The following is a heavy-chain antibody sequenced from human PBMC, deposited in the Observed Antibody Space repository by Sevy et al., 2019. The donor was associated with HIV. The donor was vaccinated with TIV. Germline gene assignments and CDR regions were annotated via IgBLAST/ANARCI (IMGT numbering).Heavy chain of an antibody. V-gene: IGHV3-48*01. D-gene: IGHD3-10*01. CDR1: GFTFSSYS. J-gene: IGHJ6*02. CDR3: ARVPSTGRYGMDV. Sequence: GGSLRLSCAASGFTFSSYSMNWVRQAPGKGLEWVSYISRSSSTIYYADSVKGRITISRDNAKNSLYLQMSSLRADDTALYYCARVPSTGRYGMDVWGQGTTVTVSS. CDR2: ISRSSSTI.